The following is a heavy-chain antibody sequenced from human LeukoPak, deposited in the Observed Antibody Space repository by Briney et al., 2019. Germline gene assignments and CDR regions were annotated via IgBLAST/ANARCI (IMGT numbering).Heavy chain of an antibody. CDR3: AGSVVRNVDY. D-gene: IGHD2-21*01. J-gene: IGHJ4*02. CDR2: IYHSGST. CDR1: GYSISSGYY. Sequence: SETLSLTCAVSGYSISSGYYWGWIRQPPGEGLEWIGSIYHSGSTYYNPSLKSRVTISVDTSKNQFSLKQSSVTAADTAVYYCAGSVVRNVDYWGQGTLVTVSS. V-gene: IGHV4-38-2*01.